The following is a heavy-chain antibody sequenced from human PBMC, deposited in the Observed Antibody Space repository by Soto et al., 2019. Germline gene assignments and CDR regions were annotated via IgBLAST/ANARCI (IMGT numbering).Heavy chain of an antibody. CDR2: IYSSGST. CDR3: ARDALALFDS. Sequence: SETLSLTFTVSDGSVSSGSYYWTWIRHPPGKGLEWIGYIYSSGSTLYNPSLKSRVLISVDTSMNQFSLKLSSVTAADTAVYYCARDALALFDSWGQGTLVTVSS. J-gene: IGHJ4*02. V-gene: IGHV4-61*01. D-gene: IGHD5-12*01. CDR1: DGSVSSGSYY.